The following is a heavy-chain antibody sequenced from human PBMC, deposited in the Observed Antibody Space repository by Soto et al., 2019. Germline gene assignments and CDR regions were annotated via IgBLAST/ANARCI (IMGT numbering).Heavy chain of an antibody. CDR3: ARHNGVVRNFDY. CDR2: FDPEDGET. D-gene: IGHD3-3*01. V-gene: IGHV1-24*01. Sequence: ASVKVSCXVSGYTLNELSMHWVRQAPGKGLEWMGGFDPEDGETIYAQKFQGRVTMTEDTSKNQFSLKLSSVTAADTAAYYCARHNGVVRNFDYWGQGTLVTVSS. CDR1: GYTLNELS. J-gene: IGHJ4*02.